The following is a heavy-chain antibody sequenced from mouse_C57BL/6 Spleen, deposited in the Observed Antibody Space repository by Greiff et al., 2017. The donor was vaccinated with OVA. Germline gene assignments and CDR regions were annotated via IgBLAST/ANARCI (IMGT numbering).Heavy chain of an antibody. CDR1: GYAFTNYL. Sequence: VQLQQSGAELVRPGTSVKVSCKASGYAFTNYLIEWVKQRPGQGLEWIGVINPGSGGTNYNEKFKGKATLTADKSSSTAYMQLSILTSEDSAVYFCARELLRSPFAYWGQGTLVTVSA. J-gene: IGHJ3*01. V-gene: IGHV1-54*01. CDR2: INPGSGGT. D-gene: IGHD1-1*01. CDR3: ARELLRSPFAY.